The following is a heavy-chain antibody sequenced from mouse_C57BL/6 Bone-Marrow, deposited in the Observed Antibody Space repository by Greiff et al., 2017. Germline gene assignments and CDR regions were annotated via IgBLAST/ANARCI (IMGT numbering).Heavy chain of an antibody. J-gene: IGHJ2*01. CDR2: ISDGGSYT. CDR1: GFTFSSYA. D-gene: IGHD1-1*01. Sequence: EVHLVESGGGLVKPGASLKLSCAASGFTFSSYAMSWVRQTPEQRLEWVATISDGGSYTYYPDNVKGRFTISRDNARNNLYLQMSHLKSEDTAMYYCARDAYYYGSNLYIDYWGQGTTLTVSS. CDR3: ARDAYYYGSNLYIDY. V-gene: IGHV5-4*01.